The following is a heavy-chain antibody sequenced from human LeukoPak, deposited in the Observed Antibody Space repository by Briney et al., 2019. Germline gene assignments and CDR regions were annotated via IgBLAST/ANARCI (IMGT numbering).Heavy chain of an antibody. CDR3: ARNYYDSYYFDY. V-gene: IGHV3-33*08. J-gene: IGHJ4*02. D-gene: IGHD3-22*01. Sequence: GGSLRLSCTASGFTFTSYVMHWVRQAPGKGLEWVAVIWYDGSNKYYADSVKGRFTISRDNSKNTLYLQMNSLRAEDTAVYYCARNYYDSYYFDYWGQGTLVTVSS. CDR2: IWYDGSNK. CDR1: GFTFTSYV.